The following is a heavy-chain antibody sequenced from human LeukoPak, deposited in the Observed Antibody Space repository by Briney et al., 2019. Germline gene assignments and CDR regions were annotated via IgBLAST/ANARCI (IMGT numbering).Heavy chain of an antibody. V-gene: IGHV2-5*01. CDR3: AHIRWIFGVEAPDY. Sequence: SGPTLVKPTQTLTLTCTFSGFSLSTSGVGVGWIRQPPGKALEWLALIYWNDDKRYSPSLKSRLTITKDTSKNQVVLTMTNMDPVDTATHYCAHIRWIFGVEAPDYWGQGTLVTVSS. CDR2: IYWNDDK. CDR1: GFSLSTSGVG. D-gene: IGHD3-3*01. J-gene: IGHJ4*02.